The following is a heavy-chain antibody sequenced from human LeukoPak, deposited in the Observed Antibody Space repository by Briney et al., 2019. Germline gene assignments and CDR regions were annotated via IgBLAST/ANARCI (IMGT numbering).Heavy chain of an antibody. Sequence: GGSLRLSCAASGFTFSSYAMHWVRQAPGKGLEWVAVISYDGSNKYYADSVKGRFTISRDNSKNMLYLQMNSLRAEDTAVYNCAKDRQYSSGWYLDYWGQGTLVTVSS. V-gene: IGHV3-30*04. J-gene: IGHJ4*02. D-gene: IGHD6-19*01. CDR1: GFTFSSYA. CDR2: ISYDGSNK. CDR3: AKDRQYSSGWYLDY.